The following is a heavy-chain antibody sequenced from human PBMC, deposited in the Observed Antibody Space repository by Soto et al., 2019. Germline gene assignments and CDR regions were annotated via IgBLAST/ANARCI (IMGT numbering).Heavy chain of an antibody. D-gene: IGHD3-10*01. CDR3: AKVSRMVRGVIEGPFDY. CDR2: ISGSGGST. J-gene: IGHJ4*02. Sequence: EVQLLESGGGLVQPGGSLRLSCAASGFTFSSYAMSWVRQAPGKGLEWVSAISGSGGSTYYADSVKGRFTISRDNSKNTLYLQMKSLRAEDTAVYYCAKVSRMVRGVIEGPFDYWGQGTLVTVSS. CDR1: GFTFSSYA. V-gene: IGHV3-23*01.